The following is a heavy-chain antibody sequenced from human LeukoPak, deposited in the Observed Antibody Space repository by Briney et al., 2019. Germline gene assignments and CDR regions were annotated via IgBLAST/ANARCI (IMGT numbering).Heavy chain of an antibody. CDR3: ARAQGRVATIRAKGFLMNY. CDR2: ITPSGGST. J-gene: IGHJ4*02. Sequence: ASVKVSCKASGYTFTNYYMHWVRQAPGQGLEWLGLITPSGGSTWYAQKFQGRVTMTRDTSTSTDYMELSSLRSEDTAVYYCARAQGRVATIRAKGFLMNYWGQGTLVTVSS. CDR1: GYTFTNYY. V-gene: IGHV1-46*01. D-gene: IGHD5-12*01.